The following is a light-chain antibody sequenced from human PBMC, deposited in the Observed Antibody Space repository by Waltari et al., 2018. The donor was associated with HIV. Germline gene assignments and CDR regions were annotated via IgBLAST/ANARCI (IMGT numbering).Light chain of an antibody. V-gene: IGKV4-1*01. CDR2: WAS. CDR3: QQYSSLPQT. CDR1: QSVLHTSTNKNH. J-gene: IGKJ2*01. Sequence: DFVLTQSPDSLADLLGETVNIRCRSSQSVLHTSTNKNHLAWYQQKSGQPPKLLLYWASTRESGVPDRFRGSGSGTDFSLTIRGLKAEDVAVYYCQQYSSLPQTFGQGTKVEIK.